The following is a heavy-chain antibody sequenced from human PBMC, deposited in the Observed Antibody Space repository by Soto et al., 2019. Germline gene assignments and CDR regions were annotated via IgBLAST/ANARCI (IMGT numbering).Heavy chain of an antibody. CDR1: GGSISSYY. CDR2: IYYSGST. V-gene: IGHV4-59*13. J-gene: IGHJ5*02. CDR3: ARVVAATPQTWFDP. Sequence: SETLSLTCTVSGGSISSYYWSWIRQPPGKGLEWIGYIYYSGSTNYSPSLKSRVTISVDTSKNQFSLKLSSVTAADTAVYYCARVVAATPQTWFDPWGQGTLVTVSS. D-gene: IGHD2-15*01.